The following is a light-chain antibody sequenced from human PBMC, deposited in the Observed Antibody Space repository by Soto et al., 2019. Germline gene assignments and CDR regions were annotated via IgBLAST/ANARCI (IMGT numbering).Light chain of an antibody. CDR1: SSDVGAYNY. V-gene: IGLV2-14*01. J-gene: IGLJ1*01. CDR2: DVS. Sequence: QSALTQPASVSGSPGQSITISCTGTSSDVGAYNYVSWYQQYPGKAPKLMIYDVSNRPSGVSDRFSGSKSANTASLTISGIQAEDEADYYCSSYTTNNTPYVFGTGTKLTVL. CDR3: SSYTTNNTPYV.